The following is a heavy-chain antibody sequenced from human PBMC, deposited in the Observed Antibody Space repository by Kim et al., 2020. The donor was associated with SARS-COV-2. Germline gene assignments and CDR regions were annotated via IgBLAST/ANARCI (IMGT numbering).Heavy chain of an antibody. D-gene: IGHD3-10*01. CDR1: GGSFSGYY. CDR3: ARKKGYYGSGSYQYYYGMDV. V-gene: IGHV4-34*01. J-gene: IGHJ6*02. CDR2: INHSGST. Sequence: SETLSLTCAVYGGSFSGYYWSWIRQSPGKGLEWIGEINHSGSTNYNPSLKSRVTISVDTSNNQFSLKLSSVTAADTAVYYCARKKGYYGSGSYQYYYGMDVWGQGTTDTVSS.